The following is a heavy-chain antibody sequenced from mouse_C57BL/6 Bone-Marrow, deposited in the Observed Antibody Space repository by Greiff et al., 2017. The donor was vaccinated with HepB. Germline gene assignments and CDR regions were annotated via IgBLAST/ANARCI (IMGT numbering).Heavy chain of an antibody. Sequence: VQLQQPGAVLVKPGASVKLSCKASGYTFISYWMHWVKQRPGRGREWIGRIDPNSGGTKYNEKLKSKATLTVDKPSSASYRHLSSLTSEDSAVYYSAREIYDYYGSSYRSYWGQGTTLTLAS. V-gene: IGHV1-72*01. CDR2: IDPNSGGT. D-gene: IGHD1-1*01. CDR1: GYTFISYW. CDR3: AREIYDYYGSSYRSY. J-gene: IGHJ2*01.